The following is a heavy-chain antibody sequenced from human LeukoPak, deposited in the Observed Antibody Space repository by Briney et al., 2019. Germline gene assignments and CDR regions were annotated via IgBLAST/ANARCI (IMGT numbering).Heavy chain of an antibody. Sequence: GGSLRLSSADSGFTFSSYSMNWVRQAPGKGLEWVSSISSSSIYIYYADSVKGRFTISRDNAKNSLYLQMNSLRAEDTAVCYCARDPTTYGSGSYYYYFDYWGQGTLVTVSS. D-gene: IGHD3-10*01. CDR2: ISSSSIYI. J-gene: IGHJ4*02. CDR3: ARDPTTYGSGSYYYYFDY. CDR1: GFTFSSYS. V-gene: IGHV3-21*01.